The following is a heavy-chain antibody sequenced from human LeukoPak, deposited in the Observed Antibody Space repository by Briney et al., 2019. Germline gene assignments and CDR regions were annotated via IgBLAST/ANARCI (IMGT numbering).Heavy chain of an antibody. CDR2: ISSSSSYI. J-gene: IGHJ4*02. CDR1: GFTFSSYS. D-gene: IGHD3-10*01. V-gene: IGHV3-21*01. CDR3: ARGSYGSGSYTFDY. Sequence: GGPLRLSCAASGFTFSSYSINWVRQAPGKGLECVSSISSSSSYIYYADSVKGRFTISRDNAKNSLYLQMNSLRAEDTAVYYCARGSYGSGSYTFDYWGQGTLVTVSS.